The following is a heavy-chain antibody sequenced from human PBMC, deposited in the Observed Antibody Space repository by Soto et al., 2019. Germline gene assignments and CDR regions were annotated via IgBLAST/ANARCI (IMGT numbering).Heavy chain of an antibody. Sequence: QVQLVQSGAEVKKPGSSVKVSSKASGGTFSSYTISWVRQAPGQGLEWMGRIIPIVGITKYAQKFQGRVTITADKSTSTAYMELSSLRSEDTAVYYCARDDGLAYCGGDCYSWGQGTLVTVSS. J-gene: IGHJ4*02. D-gene: IGHD2-21*02. CDR1: GGTFSSYT. CDR3: ARDDGLAYCGGDCYS. V-gene: IGHV1-69*02. CDR2: IIPIVGIT.